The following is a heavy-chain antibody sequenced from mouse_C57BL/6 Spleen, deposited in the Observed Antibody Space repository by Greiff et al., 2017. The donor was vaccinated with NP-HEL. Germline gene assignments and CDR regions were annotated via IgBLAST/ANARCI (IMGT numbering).Heavy chain of an antibody. Sequence: VQLQQSGPELVKPGASVKISCKASGYAFSSSWMNWVKQRPGKGLEWIGRIYPGDGDTNYNGKFKGKATLTADKSSSTAYMQLSSLTSEDSAVYFCARLKVYYFDYWGQGTTLTVSS. CDR1: GYAFSSSW. CDR2: IYPGDGDT. CDR3: ARLKVYYFDY. V-gene: IGHV1-82*01. J-gene: IGHJ2*01.